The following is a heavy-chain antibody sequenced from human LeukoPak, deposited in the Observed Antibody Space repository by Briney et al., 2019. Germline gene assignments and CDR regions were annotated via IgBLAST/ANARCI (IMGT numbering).Heavy chain of an antibody. Sequence: GGSLRLSCAASGFTFSSYAMSWVRQAPGKGLEWVSAISGSGGSTYYADSVKGRFTISRDNSKNTLYLQMNSLRAEDTAVYYCAKSDRYFDWLFSFDYWGQGTLVTVSS. V-gene: IGHV3-23*01. D-gene: IGHD3-9*01. J-gene: IGHJ4*02. CDR2: ISGSGGST. CDR1: GFTFSSYA. CDR3: AKSDRYFDWLFSFDY.